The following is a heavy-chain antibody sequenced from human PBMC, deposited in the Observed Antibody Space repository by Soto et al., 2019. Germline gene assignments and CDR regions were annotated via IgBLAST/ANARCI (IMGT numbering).Heavy chain of an antibody. D-gene: IGHD3-22*01. CDR3: AIDTSMIVVVSAFDI. J-gene: IGHJ3*02. V-gene: IGHV3-23*01. CDR2: ISGSGGST. CDR1: GFTFSSYA. Sequence: PGGSLRLSCAASGFTFSSYAMSWVRQAPGKGLEWVSAISGSGGSTYYADSVKGRFTISRDNSKNTLYLQMNSLRAEDTAVYYCAIDTSMIVVVSAFDIWGQGTMVTGSS.